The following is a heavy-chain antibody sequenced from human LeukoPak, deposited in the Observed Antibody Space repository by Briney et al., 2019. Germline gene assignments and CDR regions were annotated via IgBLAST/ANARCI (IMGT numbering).Heavy chain of an antibody. Sequence: SETLSLTCAVSGYSISSGYYWGWIRQPPGKGLEGIGSIYHSGSTYYNPSLKSRVTISVDTSKNQFSLKLSSVTAADTAVYYCARNKGSDDFWSGYRYNWFDPWGQGTLVTVSS. D-gene: IGHD3-3*01. CDR3: ARNKGSDDFWSGYRYNWFDP. V-gene: IGHV4-38-2*01. CDR1: GYSISSGYY. J-gene: IGHJ5*02. CDR2: IYHSGST.